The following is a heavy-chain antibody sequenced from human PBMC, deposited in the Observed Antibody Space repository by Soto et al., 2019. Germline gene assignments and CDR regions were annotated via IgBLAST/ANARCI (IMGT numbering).Heavy chain of an antibody. J-gene: IGHJ4*02. CDR2: VNPILSLS. CDR1: GDTFSFYS. Sequence: QVQLVQSGAEVKRPVSSVKVSCKACGDTFSFYSIKWVRQAPGLGLERMGRVNPILSLSNYAQRFQGRVTMTADKSTSTAYMVISSLRSEDTAIYYCATSYGLGYRAFDYWGQGAQVIVSS. D-gene: IGHD3-10*01. V-gene: IGHV1-69*02. CDR3: ATSYGLGYRAFDY.